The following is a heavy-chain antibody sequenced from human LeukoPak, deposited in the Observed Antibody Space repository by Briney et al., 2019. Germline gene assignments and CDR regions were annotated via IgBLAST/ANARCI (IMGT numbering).Heavy chain of an antibody. D-gene: IGHD3-22*01. J-gene: IGHJ5*02. Sequence: ASVKVSCKAAGYTFTGYYMFWVRQAPGQGLEWMGRINPNSGGTNYAQKFQGRVTMTRDTSISTAYMELSRLRSDDTAVYYCARAYREGPETYYYDSSGYMDWFDPWGQGTLVTASS. V-gene: IGHV1-2*06. CDR1: GYTFTGYY. CDR3: ARAYREGPETYYYDSSGYMDWFDP. CDR2: INPNSGGT.